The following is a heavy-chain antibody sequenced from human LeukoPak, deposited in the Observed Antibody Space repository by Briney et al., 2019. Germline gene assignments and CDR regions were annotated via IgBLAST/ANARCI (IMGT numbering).Heavy chain of an antibody. Sequence: PSETLSLTCTVSGGSISSYYWSWIRQPPGKGLEWIGYIYYSGSTNYNPSLKSRVTISVDTSKNQFSLKLSSVPAADTAVYYCARWGFGLCGFDYWGQGTLVTVSS. D-gene: IGHD3-10*02. J-gene: IGHJ4*02. CDR1: GGSISSYY. V-gene: IGHV4-59*08. CDR3: ARWGFGLCGFDY. CDR2: IYYSGST.